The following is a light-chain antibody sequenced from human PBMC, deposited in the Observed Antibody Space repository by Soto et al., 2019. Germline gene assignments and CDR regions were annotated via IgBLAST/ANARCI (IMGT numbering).Light chain of an antibody. CDR1: QSISSN. CDR3: QQYNNWPRAT. V-gene: IGKV3-15*01. Sequence: EIVMTQSPVTLSVSPGERATLSCRASQSISSNLAWYQQKPGQAPRLFIFRASSRATGIPARFSGSGSGTEFNITISSLQSEDFAVYYCQQYNNWPRATFGGGTKVEIK. CDR2: RAS. J-gene: IGKJ4*01.